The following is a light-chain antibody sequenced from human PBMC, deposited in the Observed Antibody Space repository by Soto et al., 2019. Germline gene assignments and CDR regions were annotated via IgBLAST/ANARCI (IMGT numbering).Light chain of an antibody. CDR3: QQDYNLPRT. Sequence: EIVLTQSPGTLSLSPGERATLSCRASQSGTSSSLACYLQNPGQAPRLHIYAASTRATGSPDKYSGSASGTDFTLTISSLQPEDFAVYYCQQDYNLPRTFGQGTKV. CDR1: QSGTSSS. J-gene: IGKJ1*01. V-gene: IGKV3D-7*01. CDR2: AAS.